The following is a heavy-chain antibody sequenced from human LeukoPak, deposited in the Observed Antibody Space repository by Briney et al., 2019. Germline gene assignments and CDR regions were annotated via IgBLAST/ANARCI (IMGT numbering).Heavy chain of an antibody. D-gene: IGHD6-19*01. CDR1: GGSISSYY. CDR2: IYYSGST. J-gene: IGHJ4*02. CDR3: ARRRIAVAGSDFDY. Sequence: PSETLSLTCTVSGGSISSYYWSWIRQPPGKGLEWIGYIYYSGSTKYNPSLKSRVTISVDTSKNQFSLKLRSVTAADTAVYYCARRRIAVAGSDFDYWGQGTLVTVSS. V-gene: IGHV4-59*12.